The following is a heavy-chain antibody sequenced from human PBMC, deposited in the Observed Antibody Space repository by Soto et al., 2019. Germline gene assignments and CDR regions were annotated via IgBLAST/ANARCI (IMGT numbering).Heavy chain of an antibody. CDR3: AKDTGYCSGGTCYFFDY. J-gene: IGHJ4*02. V-gene: IGHV3-30*18. D-gene: IGHD2-15*01. CDR2: ISYDGSNE. Sequence: HPGGSLRLSCAVSGFTFSSYGMHWVRQAPGKGLEWVAHISYDGSNEHYVDSVKGRFTISRDNAKNTLYLQMDSLRAEDTAVYYCAKDTGYCSGGTCYFFDYWGQGTLLTVSS. CDR1: GFTFSSYG.